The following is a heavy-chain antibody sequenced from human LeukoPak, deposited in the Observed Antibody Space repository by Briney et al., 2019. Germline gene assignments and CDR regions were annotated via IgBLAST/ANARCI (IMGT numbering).Heavy chain of an antibody. CDR2: ISYDGSNK. Sequence: GGSLRLSCAASGFTFSSHAMHWVRQAPGKGLEWVAVISYDGSNKYYADSVKGRFTISRDNSKNTLYLQMNSLRAEDTAVYYCARGKVIRNAFDIWGQGTMVTVSS. D-gene: IGHD2-21*01. CDR3: ARGKVIRNAFDI. V-gene: IGHV3-30-3*01. CDR1: GFTFSSHA. J-gene: IGHJ3*02.